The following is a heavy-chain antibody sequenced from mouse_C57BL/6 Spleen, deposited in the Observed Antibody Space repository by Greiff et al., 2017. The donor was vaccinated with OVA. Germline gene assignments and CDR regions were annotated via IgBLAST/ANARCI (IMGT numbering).Heavy chain of an antibody. J-gene: IGHJ3*01. D-gene: IGHD1-1*01. V-gene: IGHV6-3*01. Sequence: DVQLVESGGGLVQPGGSMKLSCVASGFTFSNYWMNWVRQSPEKGLEWVAQIRLKSDNYATHYAESVKGRFTISRDDSKSSVYLQMNNLRAEDTGIYYCTSGGHGRRFAYWGQGTLVTVSA. CDR1: GFTFSNYW. CDR3: TSGGHGRRFAY. CDR2: IRLKSDNYAT.